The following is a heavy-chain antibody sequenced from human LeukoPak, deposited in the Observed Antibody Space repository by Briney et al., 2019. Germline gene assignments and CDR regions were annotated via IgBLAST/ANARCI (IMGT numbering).Heavy chain of an antibody. D-gene: IGHD3-22*01. CDR2: IKQDGSEK. CDR3: ARDQEIVVVITEYYFDY. Sequence: PGGSLRLSCAASGFTFSSYWMSWVRQAPGKGLEWVANIKQDGSEKYYVDSVKGRFTISRDNAKNSLYLQMNSLRAEDTAVYYCARDQEIVVVITEYYFDYWGQGTLVTVSS. CDR1: GFTFSSYW. J-gene: IGHJ4*02. V-gene: IGHV3-7*01.